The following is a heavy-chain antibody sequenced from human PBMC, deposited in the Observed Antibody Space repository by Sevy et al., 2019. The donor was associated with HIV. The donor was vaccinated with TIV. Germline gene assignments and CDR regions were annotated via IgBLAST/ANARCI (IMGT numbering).Heavy chain of an antibody. CDR3: ARRKSDYYGSGSLNYFDY. CDR2: IYPGDSDT. D-gene: IGHD3-10*01. CDR1: GYSFTSYW. J-gene: IGHJ4*02. V-gene: IGHV5-51*01. Sequence: GESLKISCKGSGYSFTSYWIGWVRQMPGKGLEWMGIIYPGDSDTRYSPSLQGQVTISADKSISTAYLQWSSLKASDTAMYYCARRKSDYYGSGSLNYFDYWGQGTLVTVSS.